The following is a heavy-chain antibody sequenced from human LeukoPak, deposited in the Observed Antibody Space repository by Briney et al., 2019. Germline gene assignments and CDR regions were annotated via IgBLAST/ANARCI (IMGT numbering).Heavy chain of an antibody. V-gene: IGHV3-23*01. Sequence: GGSLRLSCVASGFTFSSHGMNWVRQAPGKGLEWVSGIIPSGHTTYYADSVRGRFTISRDNSRNTVYLQMNSLRDEDTAVHYCARGGGHCSSNSCSSLPLDYWGQGTRVIVSS. CDR1: GFTFSSHG. CDR3: ARGGGHCSSNSCSSLPLDY. CDR2: IIPSGHTT. D-gene: IGHD2-2*01. J-gene: IGHJ4*02.